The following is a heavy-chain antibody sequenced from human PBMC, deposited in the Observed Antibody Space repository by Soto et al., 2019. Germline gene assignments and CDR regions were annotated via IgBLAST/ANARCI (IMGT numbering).Heavy chain of an antibody. CDR3: ARGRPRLWFGELGPFRY. Sequence: QVQLQQWGAGLLKPSETLSLTCAVYGGSFSGYYWSWIRQPPGKGLEWIGEINHSGSTNYNPSLKSRVTISVDTSKNQFSLKLSSVTAADTAVYYCARGRPRLWFGELGPFRYWGQGTLVTVSS. CDR1: GGSFSGYY. V-gene: IGHV4-34*01. CDR2: INHSGST. J-gene: IGHJ4*02. D-gene: IGHD3-10*01.